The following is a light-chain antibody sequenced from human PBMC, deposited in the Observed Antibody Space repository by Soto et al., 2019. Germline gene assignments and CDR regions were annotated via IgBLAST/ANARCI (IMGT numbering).Light chain of an antibody. CDR3: QQYGSSGT. V-gene: IGKV3-20*01. Sequence: EIVLTQSPGTLSFSPGERATLSCRASQSVSSDYLAWYQQKPGQAPRLLIYGASTRATGIPDRFSGSGSGTDFSLTISRLGPEGFAVYYCQQYGSSGTFGQGTKVDIK. J-gene: IGKJ1*01. CDR2: GAS. CDR1: QSVSSDY.